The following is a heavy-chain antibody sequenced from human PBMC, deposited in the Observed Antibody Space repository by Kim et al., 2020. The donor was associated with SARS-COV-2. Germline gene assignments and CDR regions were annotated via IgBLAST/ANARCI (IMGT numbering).Heavy chain of an antibody. J-gene: IGHJ4*02. CDR3: ARWYNWNYKDY. V-gene: IGHV3-21*01. CDR2: I. Sequence: IYYADSLKGRFTISRDNAKKSLFLQMNSLRAEDTSVYYCARWYNWNYKDYWGQGTLVTVYS. D-gene: IGHD1-7*01.